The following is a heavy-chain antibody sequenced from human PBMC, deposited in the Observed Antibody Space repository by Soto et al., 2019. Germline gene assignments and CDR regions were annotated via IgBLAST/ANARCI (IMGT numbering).Heavy chain of an antibody. Sequence: ALTCTVSGGSISHYYWSWIRQPAGKGLEWIGRMYSSGSTDHNPSLKSRVTMSVDTSKKQVSLKLTSVTAADTAVYYCARGDMEYSTSKLDYWGQGALVTVSS. D-gene: IGHD4-4*01. CDR1: GGSISHYY. CDR3: ARGDMEYSTSKLDY. J-gene: IGHJ4*02. CDR2: MYSSGST. V-gene: IGHV4-4*07.